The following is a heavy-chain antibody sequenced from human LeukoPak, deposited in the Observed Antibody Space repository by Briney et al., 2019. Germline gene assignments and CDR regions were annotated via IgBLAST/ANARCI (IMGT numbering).Heavy chain of an antibody. V-gene: IGHV3-7*01. CDR1: GFTFSTYW. J-gene: IGHJ4*02. Sequence: GGSLRLSCAASGFTFSTYWMSWVRQAPGKGLEWVANIKQDGSEKYYVDSVKGRFTISRDNAKNSLYLQMDSLRAEDTAMYYCARDSAGNDYWGQGTLVTVSS. CDR3: ARDSAGNDY. CDR2: IKQDGSEK. D-gene: IGHD6-13*01.